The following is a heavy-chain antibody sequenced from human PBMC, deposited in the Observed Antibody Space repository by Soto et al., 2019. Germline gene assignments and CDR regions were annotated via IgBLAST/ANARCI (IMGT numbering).Heavy chain of an antibody. CDR3: ATSLYCGSTTCYRHFAY. CDR2: ISSDESNP. CDR1: GFTFSSYS. J-gene: IGHJ4*01. Sequence: QVQLVESGGGVVQPGRSLRLSCAASGFTFSSYSLHWVRQAPGKGLEWVAAISSDESNPYYAHSVTGRFTISRDNSKNTLYLQMNSLRTEDSAVYYCATSLYCGSTTCYRHFAYWGQGTLVSVSS. V-gene: IGHV3-30*04. D-gene: IGHD2-2*01.